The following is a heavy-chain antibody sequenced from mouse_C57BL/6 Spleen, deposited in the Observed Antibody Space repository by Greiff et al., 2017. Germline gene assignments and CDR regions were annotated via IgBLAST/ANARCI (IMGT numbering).Heavy chain of an antibody. J-gene: IGHJ4*01. CDR1: GFTFSDYY. Sequence: EVQVVESEGGLVQPGSSMKLSCTASGFTFSDYYMAWVRQVPEKGLEWVANINYDGSSTYYLDSLKSRFIISRDNAKNILYLQMSSLKSEDTATYYCARDVGYWDAMDYWGQGTSVTVSS. V-gene: IGHV5-16*01. CDR3: ARDVGYWDAMDY. D-gene: IGHD2-3*01. CDR2: INYDGSST.